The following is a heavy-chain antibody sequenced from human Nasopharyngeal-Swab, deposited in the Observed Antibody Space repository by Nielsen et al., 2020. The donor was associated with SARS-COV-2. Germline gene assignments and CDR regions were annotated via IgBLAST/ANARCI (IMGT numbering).Heavy chain of an antibody. D-gene: IGHD3-3*01. CDR3: ARHFQDVSSFGMFIPGDYIDL. CDR2: IYYSGST. Sequence: WIRQPPGKGLEWIGSIYYSGSTYYNPSLKSRVTISVDTSKNQFSLKLSSVTAADTAVYYCARHFQDVSSFGMFIPGDYIDLWGKGTTVTVSS. J-gene: IGHJ6*03. V-gene: IGHV4-39*01.